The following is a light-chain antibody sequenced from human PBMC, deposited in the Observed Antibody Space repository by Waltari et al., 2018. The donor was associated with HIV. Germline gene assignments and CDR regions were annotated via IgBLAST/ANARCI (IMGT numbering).Light chain of an antibody. Sequence: EIVLTQSPGTLSLSPGERAILSCRASQSVSCNYLAWYQQKPSQAPRLLIYGASNRATGIPDRFSGSGYGTDFTLTISRLEPEDFAVYYCQQYGSSPPYTFGQGTKLEIK. J-gene: IGKJ2*01. CDR2: GAS. CDR1: QSVSCNY. CDR3: QQYGSSPPYT. V-gene: IGKV3-20*01.